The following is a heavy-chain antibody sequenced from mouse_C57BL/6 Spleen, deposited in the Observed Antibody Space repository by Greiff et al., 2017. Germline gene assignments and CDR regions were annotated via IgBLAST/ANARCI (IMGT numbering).Heavy chain of an antibody. CDR1: GYTFTSYW. Sequence: QVQLKQPGAELVKPGASVKLSCKASGYTFTSYWMQWVKQRPGQGLEWIGEIDPSDSYTNYNQKFKGKATLTVDTSSSTAYMQLSSLTSEDSAVYYCAYYGSSFDYWGQGTTLTVSS. CDR2: IDPSDSYT. V-gene: IGHV1-50*01. CDR3: AYYGSSFDY. J-gene: IGHJ2*01. D-gene: IGHD1-1*01.